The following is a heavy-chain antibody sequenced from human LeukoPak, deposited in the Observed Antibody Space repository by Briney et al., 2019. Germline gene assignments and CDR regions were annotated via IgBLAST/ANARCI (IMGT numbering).Heavy chain of an antibody. CDR1: GFLFSNSW. CDR3: VRDRGYSTFDY. V-gene: IGHV3-7*03. Sequence: GGSLRLSCEASGFLFSNSWMSWVRQAPGKGLEWVANINQDGSEINYVDSVKGRLTISRDNAKGSLYLQMNGLRAEDTAAYFCVRDRGYSTFDYWGQGTLVTVSS. D-gene: IGHD4-23*01. J-gene: IGHJ4*02. CDR2: INQDGSEI.